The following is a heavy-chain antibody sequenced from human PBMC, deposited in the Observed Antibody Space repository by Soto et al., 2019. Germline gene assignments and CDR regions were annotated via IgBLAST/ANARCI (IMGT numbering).Heavy chain of an antibody. Sequence: PGGSLRLSCAASGFTFSSYSMNWVRQAPGKGLEWVSYISSSSSTIYYADSVKGRFTISRDNAKNSLYLQMNSLRAEDTAVYYCAREYDFWSGYYFDYWGQGTLVTVSS. CDR2: ISSSSSTI. CDR3: AREYDFWSGYYFDY. V-gene: IGHV3-48*01. D-gene: IGHD3-3*01. J-gene: IGHJ4*02. CDR1: GFTFSSYS.